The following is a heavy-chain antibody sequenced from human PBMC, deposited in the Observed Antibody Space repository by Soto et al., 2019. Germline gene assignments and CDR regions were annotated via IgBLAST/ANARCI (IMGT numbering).Heavy chain of an antibody. CDR1: GFTLRSYA. V-gene: IGHV3-23*01. Sequence: PGLSLRLSCAASGFTLRSYAMSWVRQGPGKGLQWFSAVSARGVSTYYADSVKGRFTISRDNSKNTLYLKMNSLRAEDTPVYYCAKDRDNVLEGLFFAPWGQGTLVTVSS. CDR2: VSARGVST. J-gene: IGHJ5*02. D-gene: IGHD3-3*01. CDR3: AKDRDNVLEGLFFAP.